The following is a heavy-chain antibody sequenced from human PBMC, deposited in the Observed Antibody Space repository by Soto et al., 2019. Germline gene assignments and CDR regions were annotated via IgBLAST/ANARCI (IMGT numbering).Heavy chain of an antibody. CDR1: GFSISTSGVG. CDR2: IYWDDDR. D-gene: IGHD2-15*01. CDR3: AHRRVGYGSGWDVGVFDY. J-gene: IGHJ4*02. V-gene: IGHV2-5*02. Sequence: QITLKESGPTRVKPTQTLALTCNFSGFSISTSGVGVGWIRQPPGKALECIGIIYWDDDRRYSPSLKSRVTITKDTSKNELVLTMTNMDPEDTGTYYCAHRRVGYGSGWDVGVFDYWGQGFLVTVSS.